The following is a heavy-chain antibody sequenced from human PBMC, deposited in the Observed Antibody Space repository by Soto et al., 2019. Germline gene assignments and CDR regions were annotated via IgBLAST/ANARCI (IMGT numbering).Heavy chain of an antibody. CDR1: GFTFSSYS. CDR2: ISSSSSTI. CDR3: ARDSGPYYDFWSGYYTGVFDYYYGMGV. V-gene: IGHV3-48*02. D-gene: IGHD3-3*01. J-gene: IGHJ6*02. Sequence: VGSLRLSCAASGFTFSSYSMNWVRQAPGKGLEWVSYISSSSSTIYYADSVKGRFTISRGNAKNSLYLQMNSLRDEDTAVYYCARDSGPYYDFWSGYYTGVFDYYYGMGVWGQGTTVTVSS.